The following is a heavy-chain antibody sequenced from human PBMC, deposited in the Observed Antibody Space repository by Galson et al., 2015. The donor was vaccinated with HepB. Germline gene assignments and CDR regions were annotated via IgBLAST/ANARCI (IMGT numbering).Heavy chain of an antibody. J-gene: IGHJ4*02. CDR2: ISVSGTYT. CDR1: GFTFSDYY. V-gene: IGHV3-11*06. D-gene: IGHD4-17*01. CDR3: ARVADADYGDHSHFDS. Sequence: SLRLSCAASGFTFSDYYMGWIRQAPGKGLEWLSYISVSGTYTNYADSVKGRFTISRDNAKNSLYLQMNSLRAEDTAVYYCARVADADYGDHSHFDSWGQGTLVTVSS.